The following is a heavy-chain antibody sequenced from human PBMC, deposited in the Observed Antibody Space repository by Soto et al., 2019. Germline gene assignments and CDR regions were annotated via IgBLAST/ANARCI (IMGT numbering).Heavy chain of an antibody. V-gene: IGHV1-69*01. D-gene: IGHD2-2*01. CDR1: GGTFSSYA. CDR2: IIPIPGTA. CDR3: ARSQGTSLEFYYYYYYGMDV. J-gene: IGHJ6*02. Sequence: QVQLVQSGAEVKKPGSSVKVSCKASGGTFSSYAISWVRQAPGQGLEWMGGIIPIPGTANYAQKFQGRVTITADESTSTAYMELSSLRSEDTAVYYCARSQGTSLEFYYYYYYGMDVWGQGTTVTVSS.